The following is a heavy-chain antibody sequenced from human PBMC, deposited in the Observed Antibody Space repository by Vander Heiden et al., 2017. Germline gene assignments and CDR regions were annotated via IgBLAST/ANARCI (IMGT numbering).Heavy chain of an antibody. CDR2: IWYDGSNK. CDR3: ARADYYDSSGNFDY. V-gene: IGHV3-33*01. CDR1: GVTFSSYG. Sequence: QVQLVESGGGVVQPGRSLRFSCAAPGVTFSSYGMHWVRQAPGKGLEWVAVIWYDGSNKYYADSVKGRFTISRDNSKNTLYLQMNSLRAEDTAVYYCARADYYDSSGNFDYWGQGTLVTVSS. D-gene: IGHD3-22*01. J-gene: IGHJ4*02.